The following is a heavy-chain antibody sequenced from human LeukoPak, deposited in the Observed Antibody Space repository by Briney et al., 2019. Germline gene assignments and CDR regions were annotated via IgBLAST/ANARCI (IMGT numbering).Heavy chain of an antibody. J-gene: IGHJ6*03. CDR1: GRLITSYY. V-gene: IGHV4-59*01. D-gene: IGHD1-26*01. CDR3: ARGGGMGYYYYYIDD. Sequence: PSETLSLTCTVSGRLITSYYWSWIRQPPTKGLEWIGYIYYSGSANYNPSLKSRVTISVDTSKNQFSLKLSSVTAADTAVYYCARGGGMGYYYYYIDDWGKGTTVTISS. CDR2: IYYSGSA.